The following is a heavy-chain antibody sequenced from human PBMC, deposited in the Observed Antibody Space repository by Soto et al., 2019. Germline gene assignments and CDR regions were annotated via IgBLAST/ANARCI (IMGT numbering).Heavy chain of an antibody. Sequence: QVQLQESGPGLVKPSETLSLTCTVSGGSISSYYWSWIRQPPGKGLEWIGYIYYSGSTNYNPSLKSRVTISVDTSKNQFSLKLSSVTAADTAVYYCARVGYGGAVDYWGQGPLVTVSS. J-gene: IGHJ4*02. CDR3: ARVGYGGAVDY. CDR2: IYYSGST. CDR1: GGSISSYY. V-gene: IGHV4-59*01. D-gene: IGHD3-16*01.